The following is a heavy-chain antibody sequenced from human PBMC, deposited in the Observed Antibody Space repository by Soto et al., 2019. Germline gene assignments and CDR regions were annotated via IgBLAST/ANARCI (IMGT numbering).Heavy chain of an antibody. Sequence: SETLSLTCAVSGGSISSGGYSWSWIRQPPGKGLEWIGYIYHSGSTYYNPSLKSRVTISVDRSKNQFSLKLSSVTAADTAAYYCARINFDYYDSSGYSRWFDPWGQGTLVTVSS. D-gene: IGHD3-22*01. CDR2: IYHSGST. V-gene: IGHV4-30-2*01. CDR1: GGSISSGGYS. J-gene: IGHJ5*02. CDR3: ARINFDYYDSSGYSRWFDP.